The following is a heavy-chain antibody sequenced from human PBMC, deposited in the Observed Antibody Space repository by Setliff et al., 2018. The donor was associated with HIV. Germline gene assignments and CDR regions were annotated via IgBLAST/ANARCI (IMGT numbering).Heavy chain of an antibody. Sequence: PGGSLRLSCAASGFTFSSYSMNWVRQAPGKWLVWVSRINSDGSSTSYADSVKGRFTISRDNAKNTLYLQMNSLRAEDTAVYYCARGKIVVVPAAMRPFDYWGQGTLVTVSS. CDR3: ARGKIVVVPAAMRPFDY. CDR2: INSDGSST. D-gene: IGHD2-2*01. J-gene: IGHJ4*02. V-gene: IGHV3-74*01. CDR1: GFTFSSYS.